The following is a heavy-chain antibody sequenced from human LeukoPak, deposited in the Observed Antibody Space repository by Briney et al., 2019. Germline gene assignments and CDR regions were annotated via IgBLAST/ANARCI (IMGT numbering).Heavy chain of an antibody. CDR3: ARDLGYSYGYFDY. Sequence: PGGSLRLSCAASGFTVSSNYMSWVRQAPGKGLEWVSVIYSGGSTYYADSVKGRFTISRDNSKNTLCLQMNSLRAEDTAVYYCARDLGYSYGYFDYWGQGTLVTVSS. J-gene: IGHJ4*02. D-gene: IGHD5-18*01. CDR1: GFTVSSNY. CDR2: IYSGGST. V-gene: IGHV3-66*01.